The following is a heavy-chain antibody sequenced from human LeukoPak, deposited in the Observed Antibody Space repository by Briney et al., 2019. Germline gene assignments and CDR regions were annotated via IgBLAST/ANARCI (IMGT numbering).Heavy chain of an antibody. V-gene: IGHV1-18*01. CDR3: ARDSGSYDPLDY. Sequence: ASVNVSCKASGYTFSRYGISWVRQAPGQGLEWMGWISAYNGNTKYAQKVRGRVTMTTDTSTTTAYMELRSLRSDDTAVYYCARDSGSYDPLDYWGQGTLVTVFS. CDR1: GYTFSRYG. J-gene: IGHJ4*02. CDR2: ISAYNGNT. D-gene: IGHD1-26*01.